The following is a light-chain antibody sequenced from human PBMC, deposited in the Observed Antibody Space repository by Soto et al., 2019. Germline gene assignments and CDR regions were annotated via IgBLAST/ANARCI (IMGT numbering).Light chain of an antibody. CDR2: DAS. CDR3: QQRSNWPGFT. Sequence: EIVLTQSPATLSLSPGERATLSCRASQSVSSYLAWYQQKPGQAPRLLIYDASNRATGIPARFSGSGSGTAFTLTINSLEPEDFAVYYCQQRSNWPGFTFGPGTKVDIK. J-gene: IGKJ3*01. CDR1: QSVSSY. V-gene: IGKV3-11*01.